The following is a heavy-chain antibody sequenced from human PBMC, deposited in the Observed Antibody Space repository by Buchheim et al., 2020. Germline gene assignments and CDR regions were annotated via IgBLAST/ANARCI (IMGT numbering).Heavy chain of an antibody. Sequence: EVQLVESGGGLVQPGGSLRLSCAASGFTFSSYWMSWVRQAPGKGLEWVANIKQDGSEKYYVDSVKGRFTISRDNAKNSLYLQMNSLRAEDTAVYYCAGLIEAAGVYYYYYGMDVWGQGTT. CDR2: IKQDGSEK. CDR3: AGLIEAAGVYYYYYGMDV. CDR1: GFTFSSYW. D-gene: IGHD6-13*01. V-gene: IGHV3-7*03. J-gene: IGHJ6*02.